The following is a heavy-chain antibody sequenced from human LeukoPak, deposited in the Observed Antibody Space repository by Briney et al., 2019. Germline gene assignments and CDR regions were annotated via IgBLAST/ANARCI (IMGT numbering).Heavy chain of an antibody. J-gene: IGHJ4*02. V-gene: IGHV4-34*01. CDR2: IYYSGST. CDR1: GGSFSGYY. D-gene: IGHD3-10*01. CDR3: ARPEDYDGSGSNFFDY. Sequence: KPSETLSLTCAVYGGSFSGYYWSWIRQPPGKGLEWIGSIYYSGSTHYNPSLKSRVTISIDTSKNQFSLKLSSVTAADPAVFYCARPEDYDGSGSNFFDYWGQGTLVSVSS.